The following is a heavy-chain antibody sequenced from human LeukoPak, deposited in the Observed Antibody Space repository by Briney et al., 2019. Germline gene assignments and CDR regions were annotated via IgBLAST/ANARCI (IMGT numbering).Heavy chain of an antibody. Sequence: SETLCLTCIVSGGSISSYYWSWIRQPPGKGLEWIGYIYYSRSTNYNPSLKSRVTISVDTSKNRYSLKLSSETAADTAVYYCASVIVGATVDAFDIWGQGTMVTVSS. CDR3: ASVIVGATVDAFDI. J-gene: IGHJ3*02. D-gene: IGHD1-26*01. CDR1: GGSISSYY. V-gene: IGHV4-59*08. CDR2: IYYSRST.